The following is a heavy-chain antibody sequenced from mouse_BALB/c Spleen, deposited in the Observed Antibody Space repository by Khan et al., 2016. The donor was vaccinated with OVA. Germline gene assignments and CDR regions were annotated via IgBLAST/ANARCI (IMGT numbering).Heavy chain of an antibody. CDR3: ARSVTITTVVATDFDY. Sequence: EVQLQESGPGLVKPSQSLSLTCTVTGYSITSDYAWNWIRQFPGNKLEWMGYISYSGRTSYNPSLKSRISITRDTSKNPFFLQLNSVTTEDTATYYCARSVTITTVVATDFDYWGQGTTPTVSS. D-gene: IGHD1-1*01. CDR1: GYSITSDYA. V-gene: IGHV3-2*02. CDR2: ISYSGRT. J-gene: IGHJ2*01.